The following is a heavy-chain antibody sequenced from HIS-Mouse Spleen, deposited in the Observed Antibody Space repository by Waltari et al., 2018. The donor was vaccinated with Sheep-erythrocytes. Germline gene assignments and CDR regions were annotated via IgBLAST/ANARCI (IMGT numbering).Heavy chain of an antibody. Sequence: QVQLVESGGGVVQPGRSLRLSCAAAGFSCRTYGMHWVRQAPGKGLEWVAVISYDGSNKHYAEFVKGRFTISRDNSKNTLYLQMNSLRAEDTAVYYCAKDQSSWYLDYWGQGTLVTVSS. CDR2: ISYDGSNK. CDR1: GFSCRTYG. J-gene: IGHJ4*02. D-gene: IGHD6-13*01. CDR3: AKDQSSWYLDY. V-gene: IGHV3-30*18.